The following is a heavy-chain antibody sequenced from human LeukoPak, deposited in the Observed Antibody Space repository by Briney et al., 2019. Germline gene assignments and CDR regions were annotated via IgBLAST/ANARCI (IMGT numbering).Heavy chain of an antibody. V-gene: IGHV3-74*01. CDR1: RLTLNSQW. J-gene: IGHJ4*02. CDR2: INSDGGGT. D-gene: IGHD3-10*01. Sequence: GSMTLSCSPYRLTLNSQWTQWDSQAQGKGRVWVSRINSDGGGTSYADSVQGRFTISRDNAKNTVYLQMNSLRAEDTAVYYCARGRGGTVDYWGQGTLVTVSS. CDR3: ARGRGGTVDY.